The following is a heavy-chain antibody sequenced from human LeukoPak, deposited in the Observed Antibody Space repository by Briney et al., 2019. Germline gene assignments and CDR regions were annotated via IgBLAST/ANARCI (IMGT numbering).Heavy chain of an antibody. CDR3: ARQGVPAPYYYYMDV. CDR2: ISSNGGST. CDR1: GFTCSSYA. V-gene: IGHV3-64*01. D-gene: IGHD3-16*01. J-gene: IGHJ6*03. Sequence: PGGSLRLSCAASGFTCSSYAMHWVRQAPGKGLEYVSAISSNGGSTYYANSVKGRFTISRDNSKNTLYLQMGSLRAEDMAVYYCARQGVPAPYYYYMDVWGKGTTVTVSS.